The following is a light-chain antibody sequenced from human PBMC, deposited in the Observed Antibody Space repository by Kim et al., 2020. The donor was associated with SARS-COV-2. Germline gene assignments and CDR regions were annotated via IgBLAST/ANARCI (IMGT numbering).Light chain of an antibody. J-gene: IGKJ1*01. CDR1: QSVSSDY. Sequence: SAGERATLSCRASQSVSSDYLAWYQQKPGQAPRLLIYGASARATGIPDRFGGSGSGTDFTLTISRLEPEDFAVYYCQQYSNSPRTFGQGTKVDIK. V-gene: IGKV3-20*01. CDR3: QQYSNSPRT. CDR2: GAS.